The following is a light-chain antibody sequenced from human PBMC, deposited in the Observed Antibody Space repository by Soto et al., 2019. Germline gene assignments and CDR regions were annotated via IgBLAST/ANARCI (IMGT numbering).Light chain of an antibody. V-gene: IGKV3-20*01. J-gene: IGKJ1*01. CDR2: ATS. Sequence: EIVLTQSPGTLSLSPGERATLSCRTSQSVSSSYLAWSQQKPGQAPRLLISATSRRATGVPDRFSGSGSGTDCTLPISRLEPEDSAVYYCHQYVSSPPAWAFGQGTKVEI. CDR1: QSVSSSY. CDR3: HQYVSSPPAWA.